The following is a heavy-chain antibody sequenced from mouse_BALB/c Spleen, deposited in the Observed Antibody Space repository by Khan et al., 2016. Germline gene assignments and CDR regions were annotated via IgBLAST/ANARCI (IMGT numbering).Heavy chain of an antibody. V-gene: IGHV1-80*01. CDR2: IYPGDGDT. CDR1: GYAFSGYW. Sequence: QVQLQQSGAELVRPGSSVKISCKASGYAFSGYWMNWVKQRPGQGLEWIGQIYPGDGDTNYYGKFKGKATLTADRSSTTAYMQLSSLTSEDSAIYFCARSLIEYSSAEYTVDFWGQGTSATVSS. CDR3: ARSLIEYSSAEYTVDF. J-gene: IGHJ4*01. D-gene: IGHD3-1*01.